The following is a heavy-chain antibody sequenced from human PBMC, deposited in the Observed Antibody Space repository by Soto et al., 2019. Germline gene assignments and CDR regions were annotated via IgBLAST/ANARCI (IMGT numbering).Heavy chain of an antibody. J-gene: IGHJ5*01. CDR1: GFTFSSYW. CDR3: ARTYYDTIWGSYLFAS. CDR2: IKQDGSEK. D-gene: IGHD3-16*02. Sequence: EVQLVESGGDLVQPGGSLRLSCAASGFTFSSYWMNWVRQAPGKGLEWVANIKQDGSEKHYVDSVKGRFTISRDNARNSLYLQMNSLRAEDTAVYYCARTYYDTIWGSYLFASWGQGTLVTVSS. V-gene: IGHV3-7*01.